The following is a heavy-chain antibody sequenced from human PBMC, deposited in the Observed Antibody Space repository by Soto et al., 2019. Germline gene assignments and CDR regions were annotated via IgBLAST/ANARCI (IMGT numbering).Heavy chain of an antibody. V-gene: IGHV3-7*01. CDR1: GFTLSTYW. J-gene: IGHJ5*02. D-gene: IGHD3-3*01. Sequence: GGSLGLSCAASGFTLSTYWMGWVRQAPGKGLEWVANIKQDGSEIYYVDSVKGRFTISRDNAKNSLYLQMNSLRADDTAVYYCARLEWWFDPWGQGTLVTVS. CDR2: IKQDGSEI. CDR3: ARLEWWFDP.